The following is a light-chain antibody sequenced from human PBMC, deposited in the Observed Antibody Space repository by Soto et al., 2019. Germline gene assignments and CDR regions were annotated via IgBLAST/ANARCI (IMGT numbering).Light chain of an antibody. J-gene: IGKJ1*01. V-gene: IGKV3-15*01. CDR1: QSVSSN. CDR3: QQYNNWPPWT. Sequence: EIVMTQSPATLSVSPGERATLSCRASQSVSSNLAWYQQKPGQAPRLLIYGASTRATGVPARFSGSGSGTEFTLTISSLLSEDFVVYYCQQYNNWPPWTFGQGTKVEI. CDR2: GAS.